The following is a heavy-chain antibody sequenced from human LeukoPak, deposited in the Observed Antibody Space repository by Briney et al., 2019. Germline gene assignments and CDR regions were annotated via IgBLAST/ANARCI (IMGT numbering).Heavy chain of an antibody. CDR3: ARDPINIATAGKGFDY. CDR1: GFTFSSYE. J-gene: IGHJ4*02. Sequence: GGSLRLSCAASGFTFSSYEMNWVRQAPGKGLEWVSYISSSGSTIYYADSVKGRFTISRDNAKKSLYLQMNSLRAEDTAVYYCARDPINIATAGKGFDYWGQGTLVTVSS. V-gene: IGHV3-48*03. D-gene: IGHD6-13*01. CDR2: ISSSGSTI.